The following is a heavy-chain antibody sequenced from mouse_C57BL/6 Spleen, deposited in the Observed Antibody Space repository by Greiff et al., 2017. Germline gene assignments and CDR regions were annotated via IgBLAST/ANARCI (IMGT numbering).Heavy chain of an antibody. V-gene: IGHV1-26*01. CDR3: ARSRYYGSSYLAY. CDR2: INPNNGGT. Sequence: VQLQQPGPELVKPGASVKISCKASGYTFTDYYMNWVKQSHGQSLEWIGDINPNNGGTSYNQKFKGKATLTVDKSSSTAYMELRSLTSEDSAVYYCARSRYYGSSYLAYWGQGTLVTVSA. D-gene: IGHD1-1*01. J-gene: IGHJ3*01. CDR1: GYTFTDYY.